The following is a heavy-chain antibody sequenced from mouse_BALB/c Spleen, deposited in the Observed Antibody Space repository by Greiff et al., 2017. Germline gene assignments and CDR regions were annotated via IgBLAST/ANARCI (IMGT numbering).Heavy chain of an antibody. J-gene: IGHJ2*01. CDR2: INPSTGYT. CDR3: ARLNYRYFFDY. V-gene: IGHV1-7*01. CDR1: GYTFTSYW. Sequence: QVQLQQSGAELAKPGASVKMSCKASGYTFTSYWMHWVKQRPGQGLEWIGYINPSTGYTEYNQKFKDKATLTADKSSSTAYMQLSSLTSEDSAVYYCARLNYRYFFDYWGQGTTLTVSS. D-gene: IGHD2-14*01.